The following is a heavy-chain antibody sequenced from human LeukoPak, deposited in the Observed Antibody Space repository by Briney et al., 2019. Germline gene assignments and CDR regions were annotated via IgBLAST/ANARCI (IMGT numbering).Heavy chain of an antibody. D-gene: IGHD3-3*01. CDR1: GYSISSGYY. CDR3: ARADDFWSGPLDY. J-gene: IGHJ4*02. V-gene: IGHV4-38-2*01. CDR2: IYHSGST. Sequence: SETLSLTCAVSGYSISSGYYWGWIRQPPGKGLEWIGSIYHSGSTYYNPSLKSRVTISVDTSKNQFSLKLSSVTAADTAVYYCARADDFWSGPLDYWGQGTLVTVSS.